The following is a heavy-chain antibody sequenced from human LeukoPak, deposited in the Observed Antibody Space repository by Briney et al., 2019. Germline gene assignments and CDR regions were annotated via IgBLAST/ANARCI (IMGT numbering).Heavy chain of an antibody. V-gene: IGHV4-59*08. CDR1: GGSINSYY. CDR2: TYYSGST. CDR3: ARGSGNYWQVSFDY. J-gene: IGHJ4*02. D-gene: IGHD1-26*01. Sequence: PSETLSLTCTVAGGSINSYYWSWIRQPPGKGVEWVGYTYYSGSTRYNPSLTSRVTISVDTSKNRFSLKLTSVTAADTAVYYCARGSGNYWQVSFDYWGQGTLVTVSS.